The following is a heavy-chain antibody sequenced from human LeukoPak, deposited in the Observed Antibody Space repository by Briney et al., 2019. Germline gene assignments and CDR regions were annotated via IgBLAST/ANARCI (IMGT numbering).Heavy chain of an antibody. Sequence: GASVKVSCKASGYTFTSYDINWVRQATGQGLEWMGWVNPNSGNTGYAQKFQGRVTMTRNTSISTAYMELSSLRSEDTAVYYCARKYYDFWSGYYRSYYYYYMDVWGKGTTVTVSS. V-gene: IGHV1-8*02. CDR2: VNPNSGNT. D-gene: IGHD3-3*01. CDR1: GYTFTSYD. CDR3: ARKYYDFWSGYYRSYYYYYMDV. J-gene: IGHJ6*03.